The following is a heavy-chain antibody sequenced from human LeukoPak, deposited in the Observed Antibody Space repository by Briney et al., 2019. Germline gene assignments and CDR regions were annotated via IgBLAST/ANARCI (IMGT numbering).Heavy chain of an antibody. CDR3: AKRYSGSYFDY. D-gene: IGHD1-26*01. Sequence: PSDTLSLTCTVSGYSISSGYYWGWIWQPPGKGLGWIGSIYHSGSTYYNPSLKSRVTISVDTSKNQFSLKLSSVTAADTAVYYCAKRYSGSYFDYWGQGTLVTVSS. V-gene: IGHV4-38-2*02. CDR2: IYHSGST. CDR1: GYSISSGYY. J-gene: IGHJ4*02.